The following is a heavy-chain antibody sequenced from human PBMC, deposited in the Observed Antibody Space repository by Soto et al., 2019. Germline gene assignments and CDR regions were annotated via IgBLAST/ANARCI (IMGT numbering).Heavy chain of an antibody. Sequence: EVQLVESGGGLVQPGGSLRLCYAASGFTFSAYWMHWVRQAPGKGLVWVSRIHSNGNTTTYADSVKGRFTISRDNAKNTLYLQMNSLRAEDTAVYYCAISVRSGTYPYYYFAMDVWGQGTTVTVSS. CDR2: IHSNGNTT. D-gene: IGHD3-10*01. CDR3: AISVRSGTYPYYYFAMDV. CDR1: GFTFSAYW. J-gene: IGHJ6*02. V-gene: IGHV3-74*01.